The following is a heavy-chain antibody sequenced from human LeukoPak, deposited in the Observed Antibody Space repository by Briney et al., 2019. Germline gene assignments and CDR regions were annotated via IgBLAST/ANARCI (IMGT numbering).Heavy chain of an antibody. CDR2: IYHSGST. J-gene: IGHJ3*02. CDR3: VGAKQWLSFDI. CDR1: GYSISSGYY. Sequence: SETLSLTCTVSGYSISSGYYWGWIRQPPGKGLEWIGSIYHSGSTYYNPSLKSRVTISVDTSKNQFSLKLSSVTAADTAVYYCVGAKQWLSFDIWGQGTMVTVSS. V-gene: IGHV4-38-2*02. D-gene: IGHD3-22*01.